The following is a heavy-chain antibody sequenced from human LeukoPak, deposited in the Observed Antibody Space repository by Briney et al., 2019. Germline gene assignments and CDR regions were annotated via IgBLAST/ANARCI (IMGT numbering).Heavy chain of an antibody. CDR2: IYYNGDT. Sequence: SETLSLTCSVSGDSITGYSWSWIRQTPGKGLEWIGYIYYNGDTHYNPSLNSRLSISVDTPNNQFSLNLRSVTAADTAVYYCVRGPYGASISNWFDPWGQGLLVTVSS. CDR3: VRGPYGASISNWFDP. D-gene: IGHD4/OR15-4a*01. J-gene: IGHJ5*02. V-gene: IGHV4-59*01. CDR1: GDSITGYS.